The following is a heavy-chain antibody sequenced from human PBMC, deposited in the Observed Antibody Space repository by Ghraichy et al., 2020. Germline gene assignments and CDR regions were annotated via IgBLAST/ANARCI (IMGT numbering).Heavy chain of an antibody. Sequence: GGSLRLSCAASGFTFSSYAMSWVRQAPGKGLEWVSAISGSGGSTYYADSVKGRFTISRDNSKNTLYLQMNSLRAEDTAVYYCAKDRPYYDFWSGYYMGGSFDFWGQGTLVTVSS. CDR3: AKDRPYYDFWSGYYMGGSFDF. CDR1: GFTFSSYA. J-gene: IGHJ4*02. CDR2: ISGSGGST. V-gene: IGHV3-23*01. D-gene: IGHD3-3*01.